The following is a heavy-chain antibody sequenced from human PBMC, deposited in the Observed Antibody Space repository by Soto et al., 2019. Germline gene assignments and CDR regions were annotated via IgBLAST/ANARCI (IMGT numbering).Heavy chain of an antibody. V-gene: IGHV3-23*01. CDR2: LSGSGRTT. CDR3: AKFRGPSSSYYSMDV. Sequence: EVQLLESGGGLVQPGGSLRLSCAASGFTFGSYAMNWLRQAPGRGLACVSFLSGSGRTTYYADSVKGRFTVSRDNSKNTVYLQMNSLRAEDTAQYYCAKFRGPSSSYYSMDVWGKGTTVTVSS. J-gene: IGHJ6*03. D-gene: IGHD3-16*01. CDR1: GFTFGSYA.